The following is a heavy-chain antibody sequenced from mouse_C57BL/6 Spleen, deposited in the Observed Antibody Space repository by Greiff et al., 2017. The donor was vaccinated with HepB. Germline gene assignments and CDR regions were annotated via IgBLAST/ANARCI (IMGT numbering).Heavy chain of an antibody. D-gene: IGHD2-4*01. CDR2: IYPGDGDT. CDR3: SRSGDYYYFDY. V-gene: IGHV1-80*01. CDR1: GYAFSSYW. J-gene: IGHJ2*01. Sequence: VQLQQSGAELVKPGASVKISCKASGYAFSSYWMNWVKQRPGKGLEWIGQIYPGDGDTNYNGKFKGKATLTADKSSSTAYMQLSSLTSEDSAVYFYSRSGDYYYFDYWGQGTTLTVSS.